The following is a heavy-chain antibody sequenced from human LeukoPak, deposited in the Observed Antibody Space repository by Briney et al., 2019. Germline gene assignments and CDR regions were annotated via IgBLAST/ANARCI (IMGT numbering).Heavy chain of an antibody. CDR1: GFTFDDYG. V-gene: IGHV3-20*04. D-gene: IGHD6-13*01. CDR3: ARYNSSWYYYYMDV. J-gene: IGHJ6*03. CDR2: INWNGGST. Sequence: SGGSLRLCCAASGFTFDDYGMSWVRQAPGKGLEWVSGINWNGGSTGYADSVKGRFTISRDNAKNSLYLQMNSLRAEDTALYYCARYNSSWYYYYMDVWGKGTTVTVSS.